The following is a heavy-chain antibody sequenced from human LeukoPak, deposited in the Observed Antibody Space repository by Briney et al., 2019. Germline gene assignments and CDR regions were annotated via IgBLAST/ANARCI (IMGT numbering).Heavy chain of an antibody. CDR3: ARRGTSYYYGMDA. J-gene: IGHJ6*02. D-gene: IGHD3-16*01. Sequence: GASVKVSCKASGYTFTGYYMHWVRQAPGQGLEWMGWINPNSGGTNYAQKFQGWVTMTRDTSISTAYMELSRLRSDDTAVYYCARRGTSYYYGMDAWGQGTTVTVSS. V-gene: IGHV1-2*04. CDR2: INPNSGGT. CDR1: GYTFTGYY.